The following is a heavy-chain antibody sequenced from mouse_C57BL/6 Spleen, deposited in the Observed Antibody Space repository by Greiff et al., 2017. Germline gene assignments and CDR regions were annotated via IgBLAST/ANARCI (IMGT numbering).Heavy chain of an antibody. V-gene: IGHV1-69*01. Sequence: QVQLQQPGAELVMPGASVKLSCKASGYTFTSYWMHWVKQRPGQGLEWIGELDPSDSYTNYNQKVKGKSTLTVDKSSSTAYMQLSSLTSDDSAVYYCARCGGYYGDAMDYWGQGTSVTVSS. CDR1: GYTFTSYW. CDR2: LDPSDSYT. D-gene: IGHD2-3*01. J-gene: IGHJ4*01. CDR3: ARCGGYYGDAMDY.